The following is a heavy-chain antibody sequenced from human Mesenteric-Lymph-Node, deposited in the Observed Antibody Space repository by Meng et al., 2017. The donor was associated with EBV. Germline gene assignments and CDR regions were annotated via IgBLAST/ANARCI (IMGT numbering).Heavy chain of an antibody. CDR3: AGGDYVNQFNY. Sequence: QVQLQESGSVLVKPSQTLSLTVTGSGGSVNSGGYSWSWIRQSQEKGLEWIGYVHHSGLTYYNPSLETRVIISLERSKNQFSLKLPSVTAADTAVYYCAGGDYVNQFNYWGQGTLVTVSS. D-gene: IGHD4-17*01. CDR2: VHHSGLT. J-gene: IGHJ4*02. V-gene: IGHV4-30-2*06. CDR1: GGSVNSGGYS.